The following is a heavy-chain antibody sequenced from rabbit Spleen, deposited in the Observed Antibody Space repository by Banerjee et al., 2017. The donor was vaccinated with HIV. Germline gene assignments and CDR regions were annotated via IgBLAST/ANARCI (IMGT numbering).Heavy chain of an antibody. Sequence: QEQLEESGGDLVKPEGSLTLTCTASGFSFSSSYWICWVRQAPGKGLEWIACIYAGSSGSTYYASWAKGRFTISKTSSTTVTLQMASLTAADTATYFCARGSNSHGYGYNLWGPGTLVTVS. CDR1: GFSFSSSYW. V-gene: IGHV1S45*01. CDR3: ARGSNSHGYGYNL. J-gene: IGHJ4*01. CDR2: IYAGSSGST. D-gene: IGHD6-1*01.